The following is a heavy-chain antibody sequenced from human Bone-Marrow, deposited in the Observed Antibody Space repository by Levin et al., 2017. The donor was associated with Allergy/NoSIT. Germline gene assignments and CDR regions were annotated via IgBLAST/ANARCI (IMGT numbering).Heavy chain of an antibody. CDR3: AREDYCGGDCSPRAFDI. V-gene: IGHV3-74*01. Sequence: PGGSLRLSCAASGFTFSSYWMHWVRQAPGKGLVWVSRINSDGSSTSYADSVKGRFTISRDNAKNTLYLQMNSLRAEDTAVYYCAREDYCGGDCSPRAFDIWGQGTMVTVSS. CDR1: GFTFSSYW. J-gene: IGHJ3*02. D-gene: IGHD2-21*02. CDR2: INSDGSST.